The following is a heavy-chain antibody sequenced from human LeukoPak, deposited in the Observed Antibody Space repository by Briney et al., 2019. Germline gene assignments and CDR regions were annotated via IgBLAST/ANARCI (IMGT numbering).Heavy chain of an antibody. J-gene: IGHJ4*02. CDR3: ARDPGAFPYFFDC. D-gene: IGHD4/OR15-4a*01. CDR1: GFTFSSYA. V-gene: IGHV3-23*01. CDR2: ISGSVGNT. Sequence: GGSLRLSCAASGFTFSSYAMSWVRQAPGKGLEWVSAISGSVGNTYYADSVRGRLTISRDNSKNTLYLQMNSLRVEDTAVYFCARDPGAFPYFFDCWGQGTLVTVSS.